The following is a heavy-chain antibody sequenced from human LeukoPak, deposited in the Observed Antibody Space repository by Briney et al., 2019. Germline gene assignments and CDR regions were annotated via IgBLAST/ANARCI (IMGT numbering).Heavy chain of an antibody. Sequence: PSETLSLTCTVSGGSISSGSSYWTWIRQPAGKGLEWIGRIYTSGSTNYNASLKSRVTISLDTSKNQFSLKLSSVTAADTAVYYCARGVGRFDPWGQGTLVTVSS. D-gene: IGHD2-15*01. J-gene: IGHJ5*02. V-gene: IGHV4-61*02. CDR3: ARGVGRFDP. CDR1: GGSISSGSSY. CDR2: IYTSGST.